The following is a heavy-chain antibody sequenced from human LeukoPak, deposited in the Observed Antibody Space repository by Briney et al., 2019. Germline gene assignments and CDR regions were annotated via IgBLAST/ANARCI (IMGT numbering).Heavy chain of an antibody. CDR2: INAGNGNT. CDR3: ARARDRFNSGWYGY. CDR1: GYTFTSYA. Sequence: ASVKVSCKASGYTFTSYAMHWVRQAPGQRREWMGWINAGNGNTKYSQKFQGRVTITRDTSASTAYMELSSLRSEDTSVYYCARARDRFNSGWYGYWGQGTLVTVSS. D-gene: IGHD6-19*01. V-gene: IGHV1-3*01. J-gene: IGHJ4*02.